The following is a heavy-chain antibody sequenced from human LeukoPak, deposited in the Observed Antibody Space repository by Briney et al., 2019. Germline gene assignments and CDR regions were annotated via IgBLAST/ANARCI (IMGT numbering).Heavy chain of an antibody. D-gene: IGHD1-14*01. CDR2: INHSGST. CDR3: ARDSLRTTWSAEYFQH. CDR1: GGSFSGYY. V-gene: IGHV4-34*01. Sequence: SETLSLTCAVYGGSFSGYYWSWIRQPPGKGLEWIGEINHSGSTNYNPSLKSRVTISVDTSKNQFSLQLTSVTPEDTAVYYCARDSLRTTWSAEYFQHWGQGTLVTVSS. J-gene: IGHJ1*01.